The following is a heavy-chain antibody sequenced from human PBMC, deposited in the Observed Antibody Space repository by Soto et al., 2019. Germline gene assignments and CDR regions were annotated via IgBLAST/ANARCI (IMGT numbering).Heavy chain of an antibody. CDR3: ARSPGGYYID. CDR1: GFSFSSYW. CDR2: INTDGSST. D-gene: IGHD3-9*01. Sequence: EVQLVESGGGLVQPGGSLRLSCAESGFSFSSYWMHWVRQGPGKGLVWVSRINTDGSSTNYADSVMGRFTISSDNAKNTVYQQMNRLRAEDTAVYYCARSPGGYYIDWGQGTMVTVSS. J-gene: IGHJ3*01. V-gene: IGHV3-74*01.